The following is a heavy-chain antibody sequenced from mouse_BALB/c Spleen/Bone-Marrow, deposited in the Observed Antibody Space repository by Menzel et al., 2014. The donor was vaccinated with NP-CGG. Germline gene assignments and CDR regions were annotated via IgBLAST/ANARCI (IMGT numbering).Heavy chain of an antibody. Sequence: VQLQQSGAELVRPGASVKLSCRASGYTFTSYWINWVKQRPGQGLEWIGNIYPSDSYTNYNQRFKDKATLTVDKSSSTAYMQLSSPTSEDSAVYCCIRDGNSHYYAMDYWGQGTSVTVSS. D-gene: IGHD1-1*01. V-gene: IGHV1-69*02. CDR3: IRDGNSHYYAMDY. CDR1: GYTFTSYW. J-gene: IGHJ4*01. CDR2: IYPSDSYT.